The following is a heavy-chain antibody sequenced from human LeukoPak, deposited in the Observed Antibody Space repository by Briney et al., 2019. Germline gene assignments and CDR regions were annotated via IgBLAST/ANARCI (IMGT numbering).Heavy chain of an antibody. Sequence: GESLKISCKGFGYSFTSYWISWVRQMPGKGLEWMGRIDPSDSYTNYSPSFQGHVTISADKSISTAYLQWSSLKASDTAMYYCARVGWYDYYYGMDVWGKGTTVTVSS. CDR3: ARVGWYDYYYGMDV. D-gene: IGHD6-19*01. CDR2: IDPSDSYT. CDR1: GYSFTSYW. V-gene: IGHV5-10-1*01. J-gene: IGHJ6*04.